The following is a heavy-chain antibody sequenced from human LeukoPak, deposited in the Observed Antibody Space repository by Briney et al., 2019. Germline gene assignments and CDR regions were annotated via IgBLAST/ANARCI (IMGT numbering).Heavy chain of an antibody. CDR1: GFTFSSYW. V-gene: IGHV3-33*08. CDR2: IWYDGSKR. D-gene: IGHD5-24*01. Sequence: GGSLRLSCAASGFTFSSYWMSWVRQAPGKGLEWVAVIWYDGSKRNYADSVKGRFTVSRDNSKNSLSLQMNSLRADDTAVYYCARFRDGYNFDYWGQGTLVTVSS. J-gene: IGHJ4*02. CDR3: ARFRDGYNFDY.